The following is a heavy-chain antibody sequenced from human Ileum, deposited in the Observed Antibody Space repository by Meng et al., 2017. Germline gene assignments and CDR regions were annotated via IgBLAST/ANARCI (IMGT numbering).Heavy chain of an antibody. CDR2: IASDGSGA. Sequence: EVQLVESGGGLVQSGGSLRLSCAASGFTFSSYSMFWVRQAPGKGLVWVSRIASDGSGAGYADFVKGRFTISRHNANNTLYLQMNSLRAEDTAVYYCWGSSRWYNDFWGQGTLVTVSS. V-gene: IGHV3-74*01. J-gene: IGHJ4*02. D-gene: IGHD6-19*01. CDR3: WGSSRWYNDF. CDR1: GFTFSSYS.